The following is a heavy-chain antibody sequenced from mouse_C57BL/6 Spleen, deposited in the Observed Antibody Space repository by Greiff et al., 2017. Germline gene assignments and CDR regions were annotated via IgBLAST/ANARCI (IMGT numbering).Heavy chain of an antibody. Sequence: VQLQQSGPELVKPGASVKLSCKASGYTFTSYDINWVKQRPGQGLEWIGWIYPRDGSTKYNEKFKGKATLTVDTSSSTAYMELHSLTSEDSAVYFCARSRDGDDAWFAYWGQGTLVTVSA. CDR1: GYTFTSYD. J-gene: IGHJ3*01. V-gene: IGHV1-85*01. CDR3: ARSRDGDDAWFAY. D-gene: IGHD2-13*01. CDR2: IYPRDGST.